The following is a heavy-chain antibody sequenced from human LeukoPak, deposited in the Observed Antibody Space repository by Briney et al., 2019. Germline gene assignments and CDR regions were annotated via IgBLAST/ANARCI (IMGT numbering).Heavy chain of an antibody. CDR3: AHGTTSSPVDY. CDR1: GFSLSTRGVG. CDR2: IYWDDDK. V-gene: IGHV2-5*02. J-gene: IGHJ4*02. D-gene: IGHD1-1*01. Sequence: SGPTLVQPTQTLTLTCTFSGFSLSTRGVGVGCIRQPPGQALEWLALIYWDDDKRYSPSLKSRLTITKDTSKNLVVLTMTNMDPVDTATYYCAHGTTSSPVDYWGQGTLVTVSS.